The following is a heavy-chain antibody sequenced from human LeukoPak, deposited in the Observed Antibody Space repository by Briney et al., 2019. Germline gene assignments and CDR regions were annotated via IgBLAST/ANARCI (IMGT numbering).Heavy chain of an antibody. CDR3: TAYLSDSNAWSFDH. Sequence: GGSLRLSCAASGFTFSDAWLSWVREAPGKGLEWIGRIRTKAEGEPTDYPGPVKGRFSISRDHSKDTLYLQMNSLRTENTAVYYCTAYLSDSNAWSFDHWGRGTLVTVSS. V-gene: IGHV3-15*01. J-gene: IGHJ4*02. CDR2: IRTKAEGEPT. CDR1: GFTFSDAW. D-gene: IGHD3-22*01.